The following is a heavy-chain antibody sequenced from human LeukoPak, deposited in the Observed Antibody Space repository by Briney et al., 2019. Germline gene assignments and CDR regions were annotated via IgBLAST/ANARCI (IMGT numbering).Heavy chain of an antibody. D-gene: IGHD1-26*01. CDR3: AKRGAEVGQTVAPGDY. Sequence: PGGSLRLSCAASGFTFSSYWMHWVRQAPGKGLVWVSRIKSDGSSTNYADSVKGRFNISRDNAKNTLYLQMSSLRAEDTAVYYCAKRGAEVGQTVAPGDYWGQGTLVTVSS. CDR1: GFTFSSYW. J-gene: IGHJ4*02. CDR2: IKSDGSST. V-gene: IGHV3-74*01.